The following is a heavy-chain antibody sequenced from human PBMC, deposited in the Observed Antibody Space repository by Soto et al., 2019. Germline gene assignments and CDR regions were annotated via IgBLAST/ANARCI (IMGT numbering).Heavy chain of an antibody. CDR1: GGSMRTFY. Sequence: SQTLPLTYSGSGGSMRTFYRSWFRQPPGKGLEWIGYIYYSGSTNYNPSLKSRVTISVDTSKNQFSLKLSSVTAADTAVYYCARASDYGSAQNYYYYYYMDVWGKGTTVT. CDR3: ARASDYGSAQNYYYYYYMDV. V-gene: IGHV4-59*01. J-gene: IGHJ6*03. D-gene: IGHD3-10*01. CDR2: IYYSGST.